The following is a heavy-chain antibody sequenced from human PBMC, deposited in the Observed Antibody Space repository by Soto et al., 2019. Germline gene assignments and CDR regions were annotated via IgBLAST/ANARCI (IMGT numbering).Heavy chain of an antibody. Sequence: EVQLLESGGGLVQPGGSLRLSCAASGFTFSSYAMSWVRQAPGKGLEWVSAISGSGGSTYYADSVKGRFTISRDNSKNTLYLQMNSLRAEDTAVYNCANDPIVLVPPRLFDYWGQGTLVTVSS. V-gene: IGHV3-23*01. J-gene: IGHJ4*02. D-gene: IGHD3-22*01. CDR1: GFTFSSYA. CDR2: ISGSGGST. CDR3: ANDPIVLVPPRLFDY.